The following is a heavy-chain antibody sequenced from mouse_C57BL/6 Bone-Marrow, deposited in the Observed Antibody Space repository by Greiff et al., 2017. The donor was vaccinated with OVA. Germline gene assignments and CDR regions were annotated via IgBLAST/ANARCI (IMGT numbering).Heavy chain of an antibody. Sequence: EVQLKESGPGLAKPSQTLSLTCSVTGYSITSDYWNWIRKFPGNKLEYMGYISYSGSTYYNPSLKSRISITRDTSKNQYYLQLNSVTTEDTATYYCARSFTTVVARDYYAMDYWGQGTSVTVSS. CDR2: ISYSGST. J-gene: IGHJ4*01. CDR1: GYSITSDY. CDR3: ARSFTTVVARDYYAMDY. D-gene: IGHD1-1*01. V-gene: IGHV3-8*01.